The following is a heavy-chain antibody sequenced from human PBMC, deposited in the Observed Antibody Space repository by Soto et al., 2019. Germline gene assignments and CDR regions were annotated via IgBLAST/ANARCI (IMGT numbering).Heavy chain of an antibody. V-gene: IGHV3-11*01. Sequence: QVQLVESGGGLVKAGGSMRLSCAASGFTLSDYYMTWIRQAPGKGLEWVSYISHSGSGGSTYYADSVKGRFTISRDNSKNLPYLQMNSLRAEDTAVYYCAKVGYCSGGSCTLRSYWFDPWGQGTLVTVSS. CDR1: GFTLSDYY. D-gene: IGHD2-15*01. CDR2: ISHSGSGGST. CDR3: AKVGYCSGGSCTLRSYWFDP. J-gene: IGHJ5*02.